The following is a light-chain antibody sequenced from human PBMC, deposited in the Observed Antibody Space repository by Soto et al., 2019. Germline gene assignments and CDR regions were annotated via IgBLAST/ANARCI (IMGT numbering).Light chain of an antibody. J-gene: IGKJ5*01. CDR2: DAS. V-gene: IGKV3-20*01. CDR3: HQYGSSPIT. CDR1: QSVRSNY. Sequence: EIVLTQSPATMSLSPGVRATLSCRASQSVRSNYLAWYQQKPDQAPSLLIYDASSRATGIPDRFSGSGSGTDFTLAITRLEPEDFALYYCHQYGSSPITFGQGTRLEIK.